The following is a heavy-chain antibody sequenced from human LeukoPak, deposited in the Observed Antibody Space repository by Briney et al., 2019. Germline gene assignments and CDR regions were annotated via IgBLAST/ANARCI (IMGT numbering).Heavy chain of an antibody. Sequence: GSSVKVSCKASGGTFNSYAISWVRQAPGQGLEWMGRIIPIFGTANYAQKFQGRVTITTDESTSTAYMELSSLRSEDTAVYYCARVRDFSWHYFDYWGQGTLVTVSS. CDR2: IIPIFGTA. CDR1: GGTFNSYA. V-gene: IGHV1-69*05. CDR3: ARVRDFSWHYFDY. J-gene: IGHJ4*02. D-gene: IGHD2-15*01.